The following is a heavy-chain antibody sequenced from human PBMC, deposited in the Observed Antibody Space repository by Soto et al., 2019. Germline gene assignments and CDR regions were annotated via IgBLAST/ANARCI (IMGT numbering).Heavy chain of an antibody. Sequence: QVQLEESGGGVAQPGRSRRLSCEASGFTFNTYSMHWVRQPPGKGLEWRAAIWDDGTQTYYADPVKGRFIISRDNSKKTLYLGMNSLRAEDTAVYYCARAGGTTVTGLWHFDSWGQGTRVTVSS. V-gene: IGHV3-33*01. D-gene: IGHD4-17*01. CDR3: ARAGGTTVTGLWHFDS. CDR1: GFTFNTYS. CDR2: IWDDGTQT. J-gene: IGHJ4*02.